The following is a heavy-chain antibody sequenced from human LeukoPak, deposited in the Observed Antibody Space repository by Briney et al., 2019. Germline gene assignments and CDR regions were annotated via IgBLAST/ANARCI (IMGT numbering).Heavy chain of an antibody. J-gene: IGHJ5*02. D-gene: IGHD1-26*01. V-gene: IGHV3-66*01. Sequence: PGGSLRLSCAASGFTVSSTYMIWVRQAPGKGLEWVSTIYSGGSAYYADSVKGRFTISRDNSKNTLYLQMNSLRAEDTAVYYCARETGESWGQGILVTVSS. CDR2: IYSGGSA. CDR1: GFTVSSTY. CDR3: ARETGES.